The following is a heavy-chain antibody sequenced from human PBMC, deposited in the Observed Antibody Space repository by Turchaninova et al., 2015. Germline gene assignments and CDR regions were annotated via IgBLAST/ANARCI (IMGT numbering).Heavy chain of an antibody. V-gene: IGHV3-23*01. CDR2: ISGSGGST. J-gene: IGHJ4*02. D-gene: IGHD3-10*01. Sequence: EVQLLESGGGLVQPGGSLRLSCAASGFIFSNYAMSWVRQAPGQGLAWVPGISGSGGSTYYADSVKGRFTISRDKFKNTLYLQMNSLRVDDTAVYYCAKDVMVQGVVRFDYWGQGTLVTVSS. CDR3: AKDVMVQGVVRFDY. CDR1: GFIFSNYA.